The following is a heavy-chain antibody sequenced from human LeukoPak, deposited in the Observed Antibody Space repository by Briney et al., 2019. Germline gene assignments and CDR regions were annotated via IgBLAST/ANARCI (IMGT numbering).Heavy chain of an antibody. D-gene: IGHD2-15*01. CDR2: IYYSGST. CDR1: GGSISSYY. J-gene: IGHJ4*02. Sequence: SETLSLTCKVSGGSISSYYWSWIRQPPGKGLEWIGYIYYSGSTNYNPSLKSRVTISVDTSKNQFSLKLSSVTAADTAVYYCARVQMPGYCSGGSCYDFDYWGQGTLVTVSS. V-gene: IGHV4-59*08. CDR3: ARVQMPGYCSGGSCYDFDY.